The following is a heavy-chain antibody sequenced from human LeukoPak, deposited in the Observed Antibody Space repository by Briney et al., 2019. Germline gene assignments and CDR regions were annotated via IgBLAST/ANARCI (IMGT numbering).Heavy chain of an antibody. CDR2: INSDSGGT. J-gene: IGHJ5*02. Sequence: ASVKVSCKASGYTFTGYYIDWVRQAPGQGLEWMGWINSDSGGTNYAQKFQGRVTMTRDTSISTAYMELSRLRSDDTAVYYCARDFMTTVTTAYNWFDPWGQGTLVTVSS. D-gene: IGHD4-17*01. CDR3: ARDFMTTVTTAYNWFDP. V-gene: IGHV1-2*02. CDR1: GYTFTGYY.